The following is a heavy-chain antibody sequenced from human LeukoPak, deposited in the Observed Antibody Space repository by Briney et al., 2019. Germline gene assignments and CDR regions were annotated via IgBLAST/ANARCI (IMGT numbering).Heavy chain of an antibody. J-gene: IGHJ4*02. V-gene: IGHV5-51*01. D-gene: IGHD5-18*01. CDR3: ARQTAMGRSGDY. CDR2: IDPSDSET. CDR1: GYSFTSYW. Sequence: PGESLKISCKAPGYSFTSYWIGWVRQMPGKGLEWMGIIDPSDSETRYTPSFQGQVTISADKSLSTAYLQWNSLKASDTAMYYCARQTAMGRSGDYWGQGTLLTVSS.